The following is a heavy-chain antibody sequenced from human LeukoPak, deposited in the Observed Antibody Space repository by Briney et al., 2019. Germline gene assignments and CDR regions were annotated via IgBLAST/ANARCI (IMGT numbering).Heavy chain of an antibody. V-gene: IGHV4-39*01. CDR3: ARTSSGWFKYSGY. Sequence: SETLSLTCTVSGGSISSSSYYWGWIRQLLGKGLEWIGSIYYSGSTYYNPSLKSRVTISVDTSKNQFSLKLSSVTAADTAVYYCARTSSGWFKYSGYWGQGTLVTVSS. CDR1: GGSISSSSYY. J-gene: IGHJ4*02. D-gene: IGHD6-19*01. CDR2: IYYSGST.